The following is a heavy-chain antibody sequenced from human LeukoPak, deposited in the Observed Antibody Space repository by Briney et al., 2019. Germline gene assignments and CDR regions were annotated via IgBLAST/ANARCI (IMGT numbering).Heavy chain of an antibody. CDR3: AREFLAAAMVRFDY. CDR1: GGSINRGGYY. J-gene: IGHJ4*02. Sequence: SETLSLTCTVSGGSINRGGYYWSWIRQPPGKGLEWIGYIYYSGSTYYHPSLKSRVTISVDTSKKKFSLKLSSVTAADTAVYYCAREFLAAAMVRFDYCGQGTLVTVSS. V-gene: IGHV4-31*03. CDR2: IYYSGST. D-gene: IGHD5-18*01.